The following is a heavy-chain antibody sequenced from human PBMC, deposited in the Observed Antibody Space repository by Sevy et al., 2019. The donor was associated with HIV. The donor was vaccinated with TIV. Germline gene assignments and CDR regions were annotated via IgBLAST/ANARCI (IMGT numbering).Heavy chain of an antibody. J-gene: IGHJ4*02. CDR2: ISGSGRIT. CDR1: GFTFSSYA. Sequence: GGSLRLSCAASGFTFSSYAMSWVRQAPGKGLEWVSAISGSGRITYYADSVKGRLTISRDNSKNALYLQMNSLRAEDPAVYYCAKEGQGEYYDSSGSFDYWGQGTLVTVSS. CDR3: AKEGQGEYYDSSGSFDY. V-gene: IGHV3-23*01. D-gene: IGHD3-22*01.